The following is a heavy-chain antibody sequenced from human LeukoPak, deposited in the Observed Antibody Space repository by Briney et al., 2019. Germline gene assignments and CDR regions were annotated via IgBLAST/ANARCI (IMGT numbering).Heavy chain of an antibody. J-gene: IGHJ5*02. V-gene: IGHV4-39*01. CDR2: IYYIGTT. CDR3: ARQRAAAGKNWFDP. CDR1: GGSISSSSYY. Sequence: SETLSLTCTVSGGSISSSSYYWGWIRQPPGKWLEWIGIIYYIGTTYYNPSLKSRVTISVDTPKNHFSRKLSSVTAADTAVYYCARQRAAAGKNWFDPWGQGTLVTVSS. D-gene: IGHD6-13*01.